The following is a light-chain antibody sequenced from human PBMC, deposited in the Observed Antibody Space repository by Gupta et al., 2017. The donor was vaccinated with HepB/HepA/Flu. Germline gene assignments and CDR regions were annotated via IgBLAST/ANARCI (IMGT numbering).Light chain of an antibody. J-gene: IGKJ2*01. CDR1: QSVSSN. V-gene: IGKV3-15*01. CDR2: GAS. Sequence: EIVMTQSTATLSVSPGERATLSCRASQSVSSNLAWYQQKPGQAPRLLIYGASTRDTGIPARFSGSGSGTEFTLTISSRQSEDFAVYYCQQHNNWPPYTFGQGTKLEIK. CDR3: QQHNNWPPYT.